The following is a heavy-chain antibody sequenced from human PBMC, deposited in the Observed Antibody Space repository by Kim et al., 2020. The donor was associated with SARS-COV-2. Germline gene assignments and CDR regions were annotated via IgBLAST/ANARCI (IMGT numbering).Heavy chain of an antibody. CDR3: PRGWLSPDY. D-gene: IGHD3-22*01. CDR2: IGTASEYI. J-gene: IGHJ4*02. Sequence: GGSLRLSCAASGFTFTAYTMIWVRQTPGKGLEWVSSIGTASEYIYYTDSVKGRFTISRDNTENSLYLQMDSLGAEDTAVYYCPRGWLSPDYWGEGTLVTLS. CDR1: GFTFTAYT. V-gene: IGHV3-21*01.